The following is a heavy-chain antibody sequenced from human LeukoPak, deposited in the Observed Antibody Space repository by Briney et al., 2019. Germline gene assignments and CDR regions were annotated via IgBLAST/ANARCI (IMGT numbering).Heavy chain of an antibody. Sequence: PGGSLRLSCAGSGFTFSNYRMNWVRQAPGKGLEWVSYITEDGTTTHYADSVKGRFTISRDNAKNSLYLQMNSLRAEDTAVYYCARETTGFDYWGQGTLVTVSS. J-gene: IGHJ4*02. D-gene: IGHD4-11*01. CDR3: ARETTGFDY. CDR2: ITEDGTTT. CDR1: GFTFSNYR. V-gene: IGHV3-48*03.